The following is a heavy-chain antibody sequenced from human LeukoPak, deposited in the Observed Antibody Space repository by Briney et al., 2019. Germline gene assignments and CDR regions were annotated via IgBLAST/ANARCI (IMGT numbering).Heavy chain of an antibody. J-gene: IGHJ6*03. CDR2: INHSGST. CDR3: ARGRWGIVVVPAALPKYYYYYYMDV. D-gene: IGHD2-2*01. Sequence: SETLSLTCTVSGGSISSGSYYWSWIRQPAGKGLEWIGEINHSGSTNYNPSLKSRVTISVDTSKNQFSLKLSSVTAADTAVYHCARGRWGIVVVPAALPKYYYYYYMDVWGKGTTVTVSS. CDR1: GGSISSGSYY. V-gene: IGHV4-61*10.